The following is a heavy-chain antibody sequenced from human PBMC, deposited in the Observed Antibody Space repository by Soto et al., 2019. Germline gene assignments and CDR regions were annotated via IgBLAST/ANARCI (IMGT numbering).Heavy chain of an antibody. CDR2: ISGHGSSA. CDR3: AKNGPEFSGYDPYYFDY. J-gene: IGHJ4*02. D-gene: IGHD5-12*01. Sequence: EVQLLESGGGLVQPGGSLRLSCAASGLTFSNYAMSWVRQVPGKGLEWVSAISGHGSSAYYADSVKGRFTISRDNSKNTQYLQMNRLRAEDTAVYYCAKNGPEFSGYDPYYFDYWGQGTLVTVSS. CDR1: GLTFSNYA. V-gene: IGHV3-23*01.